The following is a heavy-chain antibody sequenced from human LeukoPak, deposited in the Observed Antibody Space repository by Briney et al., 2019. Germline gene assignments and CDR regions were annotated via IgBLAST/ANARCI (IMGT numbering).Heavy chain of an antibody. CDR1: VGTFSSYA. CDR2: IIPIFGTA. V-gene: IGHV1-69*05. CDR3: ARARKKYYYDSSGYFRWYFDL. D-gene: IGHD3-22*01. Sequence: SVTVSCKASVGTFSSYAISWLRQAPGQGLEWMGGIIPIFGTANYAQKFQGRVTITTDESTSTAYMELSSLRSEDTAVYYCARARKKYYYDSSGYFRWYFDLWGRGTLVTVSS. J-gene: IGHJ2*01.